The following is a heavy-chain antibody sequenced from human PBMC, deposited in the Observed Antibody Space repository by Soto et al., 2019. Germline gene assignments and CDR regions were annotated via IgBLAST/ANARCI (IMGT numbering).Heavy chain of an antibody. V-gene: IGHV3-23*01. CDR2: VSVYGGST. CDR1: GFIFSDFA. J-gene: IGHJ2*01. Sequence: DVQLLESGGDLVQPAESLRLSCAASGFIFSDFAMSWLRQTPGKGLEWVSAVSVYGGSTHYSDAVKGRFTISRDNSRDTLFLQMNSLRAEDTAVYYCARRPAGDSHWYFDLWGRGTLVTVSS. CDR3: ARRPAGDSHWYFDL. D-gene: IGHD2-21*01.